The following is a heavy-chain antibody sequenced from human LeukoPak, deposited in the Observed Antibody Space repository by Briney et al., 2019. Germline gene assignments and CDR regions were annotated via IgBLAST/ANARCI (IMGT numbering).Heavy chain of an antibody. D-gene: IGHD2-2*01. J-gene: IGHJ5*02. CDR2: ISSSSSYI. CDR3: AKTRPPYCSSTSCYGWFDP. CDR1: GFTFSSYS. V-gene: IGHV3-21*04. Sequence: PGGSLRLSCAASGFTFSSYSMNWVRQAPGKGLEWVSSISSSSSYIYYADSVKGRFTISRDNSKNTLYLQMNSLRAEETAAYYXAKTRPPYCSSTSCYGWFDPWGQGTLVTVSS.